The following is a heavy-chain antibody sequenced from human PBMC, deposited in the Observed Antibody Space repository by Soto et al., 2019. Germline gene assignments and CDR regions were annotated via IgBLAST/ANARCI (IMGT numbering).Heavy chain of an antibody. Sequence: LRLSCAASGFTFSSYAMHWVRQAPGKGLEWVAVISYDGSNKYYADSVKGRFTISRDNSKNTLYLQMNSLRAEDTAVYYCARDGSSRTRRGMDVWGQGTTVTVYS. CDR3: ARDGSSRTRRGMDV. J-gene: IGHJ6*02. CDR2: ISYDGSNK. CDR1: GFTFSSYA. D-gene: IGHD6-13*01. V-gene: IGHV3-30-3*01.